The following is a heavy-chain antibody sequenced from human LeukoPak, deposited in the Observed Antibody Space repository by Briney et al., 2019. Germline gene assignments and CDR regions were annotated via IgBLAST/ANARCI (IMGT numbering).Heavy chain of an antibody. CDR2: IYHSGST. Sequence: PSETLSLTCTVSGYSISSGYYRGWIRQPPGKGLEWIGSIYHSGSTYYNPSLKSRVTISVDTSKNQFSLKLSSVTAADTAVYYCARGGGLLWFGGRGFDYWGQGTLVTVSS. J-gene: IGHJ4*02. D-gene: IGHD3-10*01. V-gene: IGHV4-38-2*02. CDR1: GYSISSGYY. CDR3: ARGGGLLWFGGRGFDY.